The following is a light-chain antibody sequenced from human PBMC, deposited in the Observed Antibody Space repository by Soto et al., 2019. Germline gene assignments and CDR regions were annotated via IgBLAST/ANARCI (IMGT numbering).Light chain of an antibody. J-gene: IGLJ1*01. Sequence: QSALTQPASVSGSPGQSITISCTGTSSDVGSYNLVSWYRQHPGKAPKLMIYEGSKRPSGVSNRFFGSKSGNTASLTISGLQAEDEADYYCCSYAGSSTFVYVFGTGTKVTVL. CDR1: SSDVGSYNL. CDR3: CSYAGSSTFVYV. CDR2: EGS. V-gene: IGLV2-23*03.